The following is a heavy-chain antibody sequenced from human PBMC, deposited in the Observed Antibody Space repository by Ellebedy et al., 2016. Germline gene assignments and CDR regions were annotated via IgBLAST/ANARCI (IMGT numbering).Heavy chain of an antibody. CDR1: GFTFSSYA. V-gene: IGHV3-23*01. J-gene: IGHJ6*02. CDR2: ISGSGGCT. D-gene: IGHD5-18*01. CDR3: ARDLPDSYGYYYYYGMDV. Sequence: GESLKISCAASGFTFSSYAMSWVRQAPGKGLEWVSAISGSGGCTYYADSVKGRFTVSRDNSKNTLYLQMNSLRAEDTAVYYCARDLPDSYGYYYYYGMDVWGQGTTVTVSS.